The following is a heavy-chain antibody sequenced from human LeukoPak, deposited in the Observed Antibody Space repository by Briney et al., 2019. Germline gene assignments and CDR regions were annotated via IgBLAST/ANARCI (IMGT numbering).Heavy chain of an antibody. Sequence: SETLSLTCIVSGGSISSSSYYWGWIRQPPGKGLEWIGSIYYSGSTFYNSSLKSRVTISLDTSKNQISLKLSSVTAADTAVYYCARGKLGIDYWGQGTLVTVSS. CDR2: IYYSGST. V-gene: IGHV4-39*07. D-gene: IGHD7-27*01. J-gene: IGHJ4*02. CDR1: GGSISSSSYY. CDR3: ARGKLGIDY.